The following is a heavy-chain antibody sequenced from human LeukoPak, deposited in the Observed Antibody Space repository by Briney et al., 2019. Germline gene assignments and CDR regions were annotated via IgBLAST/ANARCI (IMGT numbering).Heavy chain of an antibody. CDR3: ARVTIFGVVKYFDY. J-gene: IGHJ4*02. D-gene: IGHD3-3*01. Sequence: GASVNVSCKASGYTFTIYAMHWVRQAPGQGLEWMGWISAYNGNTNYAQKLQGRVTMTTDTSTSTAYMELRSLRSDDTAVYYCARVTIFGVVKYFDYWGQGTLVTVSS. V-gene: IGHV1-18*01. CDR2: ISAYNGNT. CDR1: GYTFTIYA.